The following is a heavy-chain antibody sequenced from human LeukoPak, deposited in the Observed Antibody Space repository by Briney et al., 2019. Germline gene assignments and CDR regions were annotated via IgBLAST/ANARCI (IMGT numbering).Heavy chain of an antibody. Sequence: PGGSLRLSCAASGFTFDDYAMHWVRQAPRKGLEWVSGISWNSGSIGYGDSVKGRFTISRDNAKNSLYLQMNSLRAEDTALYYCAKGLGTTYYYGMDVWGQGTTVTVSS. J-gene: IGHJ6*02. CDR1: GFTFDDYA. CDR3: AKGLGTTYYYGMDV. D-gene: IGHD1-7*01. CDR2: ISWNSGSI. V-gene: IGHV3-9*01.